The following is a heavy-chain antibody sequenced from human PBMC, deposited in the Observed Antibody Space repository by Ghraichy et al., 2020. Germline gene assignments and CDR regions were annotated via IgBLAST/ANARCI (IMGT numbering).Heavy chain of an antibody. V-gene: IGHV1-69*13. CDR2: IIPIFGTA. D-gene: IGHD2-15*01. CDR1: GGTFSSYA. CDR3: ARPGERSVVVAAFDY. Sequence: SVKVSCKASGGTFSSYAISWVRQAPGQGLEWMGGIIPIFGTANYAQKFQGRVTITADESTSTAYMELSSLRSEDTAVYYCARPGERSVVVAAFDYWGQGTLVTVSS. J-gene: IGHJ4*02.